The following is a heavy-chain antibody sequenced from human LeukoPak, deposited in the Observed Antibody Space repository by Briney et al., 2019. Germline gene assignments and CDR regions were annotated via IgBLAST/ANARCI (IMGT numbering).Heavy chain of an antibody. V-gene: IGHV4-4*07. Sequence: SETLSLTCTVAGGSISSYCWSWIRQPAGKGLEWIGRIYTSGSTNYNPSLKSRVTMSVDTSKNQFSLKLSSVTAADTAVYYCASRRSGWYVGRGYYMDVWGKGTTVTVSS. CDR2: IYTSGST. CDR1: GGSISSYC. J-gene: IGHJ6*03. D-gene: IGHD6-19*01. CDR3: ASRRSGWYVGRGYYMDV.